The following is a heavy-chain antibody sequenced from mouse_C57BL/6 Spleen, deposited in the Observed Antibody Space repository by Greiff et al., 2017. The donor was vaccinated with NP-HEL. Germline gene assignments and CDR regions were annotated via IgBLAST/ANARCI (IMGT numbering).Heavy chain of an antibody. CDR1: GYTFTSYW. V-gene: IGHV1-59*01. J-gene: IGHJ4*01. Sequence: VQLQQPGAELVRPGTSVKLSCKASGYTFTSYWMHWVKQRPGQGLEWIGVIDPSDSYTNYNQKFKGKATLTVDTSSSTAYIQLSSLTSEDSAVYYCARQGVYYAMDYWGQGTSVTVSS. CDR3: ARQGVYYAMDY. CDR2: IDPSDSYT.